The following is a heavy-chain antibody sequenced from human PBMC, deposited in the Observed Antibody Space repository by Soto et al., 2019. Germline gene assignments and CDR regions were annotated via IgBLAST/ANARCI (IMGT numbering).Heavy chain of an antibody. D-gene: IGHD1-26*01. CDR3: ARGWETVGTTTPFAY. CDR2: IIPLFGTP. Sequence: ASVKVSCKASGGTFSNYAINWVRQAPGQGLEWMGGIIPLFGTPNYAQKFQGRVTFTAHKSMSTAYMELRSLRSDGTAVYYCARGWETVGTTTPFAYWGQGTLVTVSS. CDR1: GGTFSNYA. J-gene: IGHJ4*02. V-gene: IGHV1-69*06.